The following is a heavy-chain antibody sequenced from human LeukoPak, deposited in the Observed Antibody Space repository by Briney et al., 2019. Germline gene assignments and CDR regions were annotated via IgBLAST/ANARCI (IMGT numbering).Heavy chain of an antibody. V-gene: IGHV3-21*01. J-gene: IGHJ4*02. CDR1: GFTFSSYG. CDR2: ISSSSSYI. Sequence: GRSLRLSCAASGFTFSSYGMHWVRQAPGKGLEWVSSISSSSSYIYYADSVKGRFTISRDNAKNSLYLQMNSLRAEDTAVYYCARDGKLVPDYWGQGTLVTVSS. D-gene: IGHD6-6*01. CDR3: ARDGKLVPDY.